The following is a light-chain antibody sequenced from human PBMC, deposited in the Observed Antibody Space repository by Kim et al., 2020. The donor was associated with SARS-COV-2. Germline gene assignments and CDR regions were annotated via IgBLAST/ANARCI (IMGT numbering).Light chain of an antibody. CDR1: QSVLYSSNNRNY. Sequence: DIVMTQSPDSLAVSLGERATINCKSSQSVLYSSNNRNYLAWYQQKPGQPPKLLIYWASTRESGVPDRFSGSGSVTDFTLTISSLQAEDAAVYYCQQYYNVPPYTFGQGTKLEI. CDR2: WAS. V-gene: IGKV4-1*01. CDR3: QQYYNVPPYT. J-gene: IGKJ2*01.